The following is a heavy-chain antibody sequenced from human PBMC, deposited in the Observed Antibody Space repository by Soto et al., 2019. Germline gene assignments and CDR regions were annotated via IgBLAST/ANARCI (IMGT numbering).Heavy chain of an antibody. CDR2: IYPGDSDT. J-gene: IGHJ6*02. CDR3: ARLRMGYASSGIPDSYYGMDV. D-gene: IGHD3-22*01. V-gene: IGHV5-51*01. CDR1: GYSFTSYW. Sequence: PGESLKISCKGSGYSFTSYWIGWVRQMPGKGLEWMGIIYPGDSDTRYSPSFQGQVTISADKSISTAYLQWSSLKASDTAMYYCARLRMGYASSGIPDSYYGMDVWGQGTTVTVSS.